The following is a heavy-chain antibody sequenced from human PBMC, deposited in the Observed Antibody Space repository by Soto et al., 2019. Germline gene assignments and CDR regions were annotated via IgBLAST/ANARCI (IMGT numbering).Heavy chain of an antibody. CDR1: GFTFSSYS. Sequence: EVQLVESGGGLVKPGGSLRLSCAASGFTFSSYSMNWVRQAPGKGLEWVSSISSSSSYIYYADSVKGRFTISRDNANNSLYLQMNSLRAEDTAVYYCARDPWITGTTFGYYYYYMDVWGKGTTVTVSS. V-gene: IGHV3-21*01. D-gene: IGHD1-20*01. CDR2: ISSSSSYI. J-gene: IGHJ6*03. CDR3: ARDPWITGTTFGYYYYYMDV.